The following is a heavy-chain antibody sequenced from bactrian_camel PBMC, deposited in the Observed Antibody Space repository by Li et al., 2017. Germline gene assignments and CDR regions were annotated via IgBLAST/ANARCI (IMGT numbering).Heavy chain of an antibody. CDR2: ISRGGGQT. Sequence: HVQLVESGGDLVQPGGSLRFSCAASGFPFSDWAMAWVRQAPGKDREWVSSISRGGGQTFYADSVKGRFTISQDSAKDTLFLQMDSLRPEDTAMYYCAADSSWIGVPGNGWKYSGQGTQFTVS. J-gene: IGHJ4*01. V-gene: IGHV3S39*01. D-gene: IGHD6*01. CDR1: GFPFSDWA.